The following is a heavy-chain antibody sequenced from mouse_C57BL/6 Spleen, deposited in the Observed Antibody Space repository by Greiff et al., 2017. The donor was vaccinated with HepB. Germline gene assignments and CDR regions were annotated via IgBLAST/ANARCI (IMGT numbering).Heavy chain of an antibody. J-gene: IGHJ4*01. CDR2: IDPSDSYT. V-gene: IGHV1-69*01. Sequence: QVQLQQPGAELVMPGASVKLSCKASGYTFTSYWMHWVKQRPGQGLEWIGEIDPSDSYTNYNQKFKGKSTLTVEKSSSTAYMQLSSLTSEDSAVYYCARNDSYAMDYWGQGTSVTVSS. CDR3: ARNDSYAMDY. D-gene: IGHD2-4*01. CDR1: GYTFTSYW.